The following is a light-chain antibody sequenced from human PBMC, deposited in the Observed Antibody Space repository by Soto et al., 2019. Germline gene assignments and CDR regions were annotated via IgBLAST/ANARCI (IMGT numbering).Light chain of an antibody. CDR1: QNIRSY. CDR3: QQSYNTPRT. CDR2: AAS. V-gene: IGKV1-39*01. Sequence: IQMTQSPSSLSASVGDRVTISCRASQNIRSYLNWYQQKPGKAPKLLIYAASSLQSGVPSRFSGSESGTDFTLTISSLQPDDFATYYCQQSYNTPRTFGQGTKVDIK. J-gene: IGKJ2*02.